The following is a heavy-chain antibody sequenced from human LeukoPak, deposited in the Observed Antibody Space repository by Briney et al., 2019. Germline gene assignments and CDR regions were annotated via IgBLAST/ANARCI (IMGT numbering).Heavy chain of an antibody. J-gene: IGHJ3*02. CDR2: IDYSGST. V-gene: IGHV4-4*02. CDR3: ARAKIMVRGVIITDDAFDI. Sequence: GSLRLSCAASGFTFSTYWMSWVRQPPGKGLEWIGSIDYSGSTSYNVSLKSRVTISIDTSKNQFSLKLRSVTAADTAVYYCARAKIMVRGVIITDDAFDIWGQGTMVTVSS. D-gene: IGHD3-10*01. CDR1: GFTFSTYW.